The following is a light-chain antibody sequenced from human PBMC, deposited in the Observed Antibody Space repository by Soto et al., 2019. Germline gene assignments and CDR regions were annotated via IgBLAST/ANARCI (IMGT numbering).Light chain of an antibody. Sequence: EIVLTQSPATLSLSPGERATLSCRASQTFSNNLAWYQQKPGQAPRLLIYDASTRATGIPARFSGSGSGTDFTLTISSLEPEDFAVYYCQQRGDWPRTFGQGTKVDI. V-gene: IGKV3-11*01. J-gene: IGKJ1*01. CDR1: QTFSNN. CDR3: QQRGDWPRT. CDR2: DAS.